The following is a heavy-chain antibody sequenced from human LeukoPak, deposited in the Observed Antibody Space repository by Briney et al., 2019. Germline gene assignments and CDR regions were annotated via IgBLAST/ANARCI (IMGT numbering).Heavy chain of an antibody. D-gene: IGHD6-19*01. CDR3: ARGPVGPEWLVWDFDY. CDR1: GYTFTGYY. CDR2: INPNSGGT. V-gene: IGHV1-2*02. Sequence: ASVTVSCKASGYTFTGYYMHWVRQAPGQGLAWMGWINPNSGGTNYAQKFQGRVTMTRDTSISTAYMELGRLRSDDTAVYYCARGPVGPEWLVWDFDYWGQGTLVTVSS. J-gene: IGHJ4*02.